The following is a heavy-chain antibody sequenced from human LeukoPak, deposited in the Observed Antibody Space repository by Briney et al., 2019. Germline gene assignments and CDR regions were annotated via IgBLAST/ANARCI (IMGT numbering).Heavy chain of an antibody. CDR2: ISGSGTTT. V-gene: IGHV3-23*01. D-gene: IGHD5-24*01. Sequence: TGGSLRLSCAASGFTFSNYAMSWVRQAPGKGLEWVSAISGSGTTTFYADSVKGRFTISRDNTKNTLYLQVNSLRAADTAIYYCAKVQEMERILPPFHYWGQGTLVTVSS. CDR1: GFTFSNYA. CDR3: AKVQEMERILPPFHY. J-gene: IGHJ4*02.